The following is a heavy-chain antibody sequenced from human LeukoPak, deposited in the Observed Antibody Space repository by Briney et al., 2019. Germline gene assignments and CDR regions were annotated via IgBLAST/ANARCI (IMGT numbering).Heavy chain of an antibody. CDR1: GGSISSYY. V-gene: IGHV4-59*01. J-gene: IGHJ6*03. CDR2: IYYSGST. Sequence: SQTLSLTCTVSGGSISSYYWSWIRQPPGKGLEWIGYIYYSGSTNYNPSPKSRVTISVDTSKNQFSLKLSSVTAADTAVYYCARDAVVTDYYYYYYMDVWGKGTTVTVSS. CDR3: ARDAVVTDYYYYYYMDV. D-gene: IGHD3-22*01.